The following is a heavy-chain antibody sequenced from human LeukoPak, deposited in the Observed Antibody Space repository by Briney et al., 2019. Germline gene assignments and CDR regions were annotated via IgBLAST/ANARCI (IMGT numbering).Heavy chain of an antibody. Sequence: SETLSLTCAVSGYPIISAYYWDWIRQPPGKGLEWIWSVQHSGSTYHNPSLKSRATISIDTAKNQSPLTLSSVTAADTAVYYCPRADPVATVTASFDYWGQGTLVTVSS. V-gene: IGHV4-38-2*01. J-gene: IGHJ4*02. CDR3: PRADPVATVTASFDY. CDR1: GYPIISAYY. CDR2: VQHSGST. D-gene: IGHD4-17*01.